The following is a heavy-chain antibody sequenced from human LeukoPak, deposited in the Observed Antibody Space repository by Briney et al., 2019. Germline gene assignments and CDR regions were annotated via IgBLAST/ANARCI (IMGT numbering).Heavy chain of an antibody. CDR3: ARENSGSYREFDY. J-gene: IGHJ4*02. CDR1: GGSFSAYY. D-gene: IGHD1-26*01. CDR2: INHSGST. V-gene: IGHV4-34*01. Sequence: SETLSLTCAVYGGSFSAYYWSWIRQPPGKGLEWIGVINHSGSTNYNPSLKSRVTISVDTSKNQFSLKLSSVTAADTAVFYCARENSGSYREFDYWGQGTLVTVSS.